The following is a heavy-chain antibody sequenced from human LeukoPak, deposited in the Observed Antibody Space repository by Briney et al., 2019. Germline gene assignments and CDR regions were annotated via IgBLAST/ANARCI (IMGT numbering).Heavy chain of an antibody. CDR2: IYYRGST. Sequence: SETLSLTCTVSGGSISSYYWSWIRQPPGKGLECMRYIYYRGSTKCSPSLKGRVTISADTSKNHVSLKLSSVTAADTAFYYWARPRGSGWYGAFDVWGQGTMVSVSS. D-gene: IGHD6-19*01. CDR1: GGSISSYY. J-gene: IGHJ3*01. V-gene: IGHV4-59*01. CDR3: ARPRGSGWYGAFDV.